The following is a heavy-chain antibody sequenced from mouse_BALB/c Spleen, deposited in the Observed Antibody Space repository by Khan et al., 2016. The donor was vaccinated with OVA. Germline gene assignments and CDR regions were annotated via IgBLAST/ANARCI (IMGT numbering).Heavy chain of an antibody. J-gene: IGHJ2*01. CDR1: GYTFINYW. D-gene: IGHD1-1*01. V-gene: IGHV1-7*01. Sequence: QVQLKQSGAELAKPGASVKMSCKASGYTFINYWILWVKQRPGQGLEWIGYINPSTGYTEYNQNFKDKATLTADKSSSTAYMQLSSLTSEDSAVYYVTSGGLRWYFNYWGQGTTLTVSS. CDR3: TSGGLRWYFNY. CDR2: INPSTGYT.